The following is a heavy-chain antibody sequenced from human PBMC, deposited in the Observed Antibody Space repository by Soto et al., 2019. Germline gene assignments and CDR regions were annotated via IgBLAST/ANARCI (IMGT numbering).Heavy chain of an antibody. D-gene: IGHD2-8*02. Sequence: QVQLVESGGGVVQPGRSLRLSCAASGFTVSSYGMHWVRQAPGKGLEWVAVISRDGGTKYYADSVKGRFTISRDNSRKTLFLEMNSLRGDDMAVYYCTGGVASGYWGQGTLVTVSS. CDR3: TGGVASGY. CDR1: GFTVSSYG. CDR2: ISRDGGTK. J-gene: IGHJ4*02. V-gene: IGHV3-30*03.